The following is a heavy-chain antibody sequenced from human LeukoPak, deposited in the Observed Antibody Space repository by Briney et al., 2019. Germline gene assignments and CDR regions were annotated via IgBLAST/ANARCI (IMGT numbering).Heavy chain of an antibody. CDR1: GGSFSGYY. D-gene: IGHD6-19*01. Sequence: SETLSLTCAVYGGSFSGYYWSWIRQPPGKGLEWIGEINHSGSTNYNPSLKSRVTISVDTSKNQFSLKLSSVTAADTAVYYCARGRGIAVALGYWGQGTLVTVSS. J-gene: IGHJ4*02. CDR2: INHSGST. V-gene: IGHV4-34*01. CDR3: ARGRGIAVALGY.